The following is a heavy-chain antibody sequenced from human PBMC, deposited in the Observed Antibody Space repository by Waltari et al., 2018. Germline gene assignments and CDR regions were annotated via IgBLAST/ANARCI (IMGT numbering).Heavy chain of an antibody. D-gene: IGHD2-15*01. V-gene: IGHV4-39*01. CDR3: ARHTMVVAATPDWFDP. Sequence: QLQLQESGPGLVKPSETLSLTCTVSGGSISSSSYYWGWIRQPPGKGLEWIGSIYYRGSTYYNPSLKRRVTISVDTSKNQFSLKLSSETAADTAVYYCARHTMVVAATPDWFDPWGQGTLVTVSS. J-gene: IGHJ5*02. CDR1: GGSISSSSYY. CDR2: IYYRGST.